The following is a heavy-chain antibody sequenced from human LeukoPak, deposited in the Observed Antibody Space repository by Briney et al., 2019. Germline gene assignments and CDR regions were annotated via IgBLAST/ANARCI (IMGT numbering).Heavy chain of an antibody. CDR2: INANSGGT. J-gene: IGHJ3*02. V-gene: IGHV1-2*02. CDR1: GYTFTGYY. D-gene: IGHD3-22*01. Sequence: ASVKVSCKASGYTFTGYYMHWVRQAPGQGLEWMGWINANSGGTGSAQKFQGRVTITRDTSITTAYMELSSLRTGDSTLVYCAREDYSSGLKAFDIWGQGTMVTVSS. CDR3: AREDYSSGLKAFDI.